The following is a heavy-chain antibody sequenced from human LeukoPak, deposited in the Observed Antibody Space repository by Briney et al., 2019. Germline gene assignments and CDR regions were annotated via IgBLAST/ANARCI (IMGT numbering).Heavy chain of an antibody. D-gene: IGHD6-6*01. J-gene: IGHJ6*03. CDR3: ARDQSSSPYYYYYYMDV. Sequence: EPGGSLRLSCAASGFTFSSYWMSWVRQAPGKGLEWVASIKQDGSEKYYVDSVKGRFTISRDNAKNSLYLQMNSLRAEDTAVYYCARDQSSSPYYYYYYMDVWGKGTTVTVSS. CDR1: GFTFSSYW. CDR2: IKQDGSEK. V-gene: IGHV3-7*01.